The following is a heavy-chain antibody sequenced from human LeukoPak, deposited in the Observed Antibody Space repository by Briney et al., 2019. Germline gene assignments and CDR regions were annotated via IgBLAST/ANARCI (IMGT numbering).Heavy chain of an antibody. CDR3: ARAGNWNQPFDY. Sequence: GGSLRLSCAASGFTFSSYWMYWVRQAPGKGLEWVSYISSSSSYTNYADSVKGRFTISRDNAKNSLYLQMNSLRAEDTAVYYCARAGNWNQPFDYWGQGTLVTVSS. J-gene: IGHJ4*02. D-gene: IGHD1-1*01. CDR1: GFTFSSYW. CDR2: ISSSSSYT. V-gene: IGHV3-21*05.